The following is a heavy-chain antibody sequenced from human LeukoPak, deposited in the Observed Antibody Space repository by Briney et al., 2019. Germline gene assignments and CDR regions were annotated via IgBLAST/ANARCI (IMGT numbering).Heavy chain of an antibody. CDR1: GGSISSYY. Sequence: PSETLSLTCTVSGGSISSYYWSWIRQPPGKGLEWIGYIYYSGSTNYNPSLKSRVTISVDTSKNQFSLKLSSVTAADTAVYYCARMGSGWPLASYFDYWGQGTLVTVSS. CDR3: ARMGSGWPLASYFDY. J-gene: IGHJ4*02. D-gene: IGHD6-19*01. CDR2: IYYSGST. V-gene: IGHV4-59*08.